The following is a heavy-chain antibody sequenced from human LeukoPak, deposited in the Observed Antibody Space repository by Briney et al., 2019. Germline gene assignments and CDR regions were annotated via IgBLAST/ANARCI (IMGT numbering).Heavy chain of an antibody. V-gene: IGHV3-43*01. D-gene: IGHD4-23*01. Sequence: PGGSLRLSCAASGFTFDDYTMHWVRQAPGKGLEWVSLISWDGGSTYYADSVKGRFTISRDNSKNSLYLQMNSLRTEDTALYYCAKAKVVTARSGGYYMDVWGKGTTVTVSS. J-gene: IGHJ6*03. CDR2: ISWDGGST. CDR1: GFTFDDYT. CDR3: AKAKVVTARSGGYYMDV.